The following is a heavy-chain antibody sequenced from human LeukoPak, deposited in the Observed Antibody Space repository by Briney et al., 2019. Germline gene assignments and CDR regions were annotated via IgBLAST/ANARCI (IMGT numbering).Heavy chain of an antibody. CDR3: ATSLSSSTWLLNSGAFDI. Sequence: GGSLRLSCAASGFTVSNKYMSWVRQAPGKGLEWVSVISRDGSTYYADSVKGRFTISRDNSKNTLSLEMRGLRADDTAVYYCATSLSSSTWLLNSGAFDIWGQGAMVTVSS. V-gene: IGHV3-53*01. D-gene: IGHD6-13*01. CDR1: GFTVSNKY. CDR2: ISRDGST. J-gene: IGHJ3*02.